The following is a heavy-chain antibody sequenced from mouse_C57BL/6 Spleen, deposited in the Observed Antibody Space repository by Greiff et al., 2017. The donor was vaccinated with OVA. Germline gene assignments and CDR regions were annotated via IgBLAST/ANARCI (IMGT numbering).Heavy chain of an antibody. CDR1: GYAFTNYL. J-gene: IGHJ2*01. V-gene: IGHV1-54*01. Sequence: VQLQQSGAELVRPGTSVKVSCKASGYAFTNYLIEWVKQRPGQGLEWIGVINPGSGGTNYNEKFKGKATLTADKSSSTAYMQLSSLTSQDSPVSICARSRNPHSFDYWGQGTTLTVSS. CDR3: ARSRNPHSFDY. CDR2: INPGSGGT. D-gene: IGHD2-1*01.